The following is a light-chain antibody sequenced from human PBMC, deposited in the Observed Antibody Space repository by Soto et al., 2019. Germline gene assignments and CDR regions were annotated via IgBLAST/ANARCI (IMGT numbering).Light chain of an antibody. CDR3: QQYNNGGVS. J-gene: IGKJ2*01. V-gene: IGKV3-11*01. CDR2: DAS. Sequence: EIVLTQSPATLSLSPGERATLSCRASQSVSSYLAWYQQKPGQAPRLLIYDASNRATGIPARFSGSGSGTDFTLTISSLEPEDFAVYYCQQYNNGGVSFGQGTKLEIK. CDR1: QSVSSY.